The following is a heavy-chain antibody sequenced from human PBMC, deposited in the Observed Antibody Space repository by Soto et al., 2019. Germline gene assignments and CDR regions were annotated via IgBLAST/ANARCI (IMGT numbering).Heavy chain of an antibody. CDR2: IIPILGIA. CDR1: GGTFSSYT. V-gene: IGHV1-69*08. Sequence: QVPLVQSGAEVKKPGSSVKVSCKASGGTFSSYTISWVRQAPGQGLEWMGRIIPILGIANYAQKFQGRVTITADKSTSTAYMELSSLRSEDTAVYYCAREGGYSGYDTDTDYWGQGTLVTVSS. J-gene: IGHJ4*02. D-gene: IGHD5-12*01. CDR3: AREGGYSGYDTDTDY.